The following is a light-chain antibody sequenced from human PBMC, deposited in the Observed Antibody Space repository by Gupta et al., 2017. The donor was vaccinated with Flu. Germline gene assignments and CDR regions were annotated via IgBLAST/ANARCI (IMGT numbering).Light chain of an antibody. J-gene: IGKJ5*01. CDR1: QSVSSNY. Sequence: EIVLTQSPGTLSLSPGERATLSCGASQSVSSNYLAWYQQKPGQAPRLLIYGASSRATDIPDRFSGSGSGTDFTLTIGRLEPEDFAVYYCQQYGGSPAITFGQGTRLEIK. CDR3: QQYGGSPAIT. CDR2: GAS. V-gene: IGKV3-20*01.